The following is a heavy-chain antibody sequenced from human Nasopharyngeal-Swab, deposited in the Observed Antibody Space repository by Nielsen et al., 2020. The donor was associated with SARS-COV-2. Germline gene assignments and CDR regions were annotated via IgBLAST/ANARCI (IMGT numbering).Heavy chain of an antibody. Sequence: GESLKISCVASGVIFSKYWMHWVRQAPGKGLVWVSRVNRDGSRTDYADSVRGRFTISRDNAKNTLYLQMNSLRVEDTALYYCVKHQGSSSDQWGQGTLVTVSS. CDR3: VKHQGSSSDQ. J-gene: IGHJ4*02. CDR1: GVIFSKYW. CDR2: VNRDGSRT. V-gene: IGHV3-74*01.